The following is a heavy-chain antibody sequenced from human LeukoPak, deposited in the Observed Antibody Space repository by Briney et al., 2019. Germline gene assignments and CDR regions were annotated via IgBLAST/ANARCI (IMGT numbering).Heavy chain of an antibody. CDR2: IKQDGSEK. D-gene: IGHD3-3*01. CDR3: ASLTYYDFWSGYFVDGMDV. Sequence: GGSLRPSCAASGFTFSSYWMSWVRQAPGKGLEWVANIKQDGSEKYYVDSVKGRFTISRDNAKNSLYLQMNSLRAEDTAVYYCASLTYYDFWSGYFVDGMDVWGQGTTVTVSS. J-gene: IGHJ6*02. CDR1: GFTFSSYW. V-gene: IGHV3-7*01.